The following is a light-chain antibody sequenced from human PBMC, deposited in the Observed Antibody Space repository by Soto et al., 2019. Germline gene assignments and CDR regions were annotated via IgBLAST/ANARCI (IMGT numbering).Light chain of an antibody. CDR1: SSDVGIYNL. CDR3: YSYAGSSTNVV. J-gene: IGLJ2*01. Sequence: QSALTQPASVSGSLGQSITISCTGPSSDVGIYNLVSWYQQHPGKAPKLMIYEGSKRPSGVSNRFSGSKSGNTASLTISGLQAEDEADYYCYSYAGSSTNVVFGGGTKLTVL. CDR2: EGS. V-gene: IGLV2-23*01.